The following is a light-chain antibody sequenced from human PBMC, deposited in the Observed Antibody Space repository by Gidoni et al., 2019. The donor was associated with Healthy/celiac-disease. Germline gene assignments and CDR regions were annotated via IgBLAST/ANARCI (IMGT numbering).Light chain of an antibody. J-gene: IGKJ4*01. CDR3: QQSYSTRLT. V-gene: IGKV1-39*01. CDR1: QSISSY. CDR2: AAS. Sequence: DIQMTQSPSSLSASVGDRVTITCRASQSISSYLNWYQQKPGKAPKLLIYAASSLQSGVPSRFSGSGSGTDFTLTISSLQPVDFATYYCQQSYSTRLTFGGGTKVEIK.